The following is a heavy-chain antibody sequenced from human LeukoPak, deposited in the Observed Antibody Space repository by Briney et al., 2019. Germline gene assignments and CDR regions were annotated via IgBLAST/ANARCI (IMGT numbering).Heavy chain of an antibody. CDR2: IYSGVYSGGGP. J-gene: IGHJ4*02. Sequence: GGSLRLSCAVSGFIVSSNHINWVRHAPGKGLEWVSGIYSGVYSGGGPFYADSVKGRFTTSSDSSKNTLFLQMNSLRAEDTAVYYCARDVYGDGYNSFDYWGLGILVTVSS. D-gene: IGHD5-24*01. CDR3: ARDVYGDGYNSFDY. V-gene: IGHV3-66*01. CDR1: GFIVSSNH.